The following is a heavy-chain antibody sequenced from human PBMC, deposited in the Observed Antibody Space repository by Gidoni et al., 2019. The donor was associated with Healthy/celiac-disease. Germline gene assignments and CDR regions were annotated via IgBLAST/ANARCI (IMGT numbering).Heavy chain of an antibody. CDR1: GGSFSGYY. J-gene: IGHJ5*02. CDR3: ERRIAAAATWWFDP. V-gene: IGHV4-34*01. CDR2: INHSGST. Sequence: HVQLQQWGAGLLKPSEPLSLTCAFYGGSFSGYYWSWIRQPPGKGLEWIGEINHSGSTNYNPSLKSRVTISVETSKNKFSRKRSSVTAADTAVYYCERRIAAAATWWFDPWGQGTLVTVSA. D-gene: IGHD6-13*01.